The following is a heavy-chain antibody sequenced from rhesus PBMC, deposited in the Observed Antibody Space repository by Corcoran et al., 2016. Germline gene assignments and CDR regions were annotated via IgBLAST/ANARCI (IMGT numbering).Heavy chain of an antibody. CDR2: ILRGGST. V-gene: IGHV4-173*01. CDR3: ARGGSWNSPFDY. Sequence: QVQLQESGPGLVKPSETLSLTCAVSGGSISSNYWSWIRQAPEKGLEWIGRILRGGSTTSDPSLKSRVTMSIDTSKNQFSLKLSSVTAADTAVYYCARGGSWNSPFDYWGQGVLVTVSS. CDR1: GGSISSNY. J-gene: IGHJ4*01. D-gene: IGHD1-1-1*01.